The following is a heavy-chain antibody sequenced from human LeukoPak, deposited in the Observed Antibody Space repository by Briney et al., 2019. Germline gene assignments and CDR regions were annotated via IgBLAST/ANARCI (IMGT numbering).Heavy chain of an antibody. CDR2: IYSGDSDT. V-gene: IGHV5-51*01. CDR3: ARSNLYCSGGSCYEYYFDY. CDR1: GYSFTSYW. J-gene: IGHJ4*02. D-gene: IGHD2-15*01. Sequence: GESLKISCKGSGYSFTSYWIGWVRQMPGKGLEWMGIIYSGDSDTRYSPSFQGQVTISADKSISTAYLQWSSLKAPDTAMYYCARSNLYCSGGSCYEYYFDYWGQGTLVTVSS.